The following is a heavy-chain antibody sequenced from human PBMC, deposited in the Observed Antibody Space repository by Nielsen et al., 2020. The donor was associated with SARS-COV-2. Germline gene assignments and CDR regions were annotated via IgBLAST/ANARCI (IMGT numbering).Heavy chain of an antibody. CDR1: GDSINSGDY. CDR2: LYDSGST. Sequence: SETLSLTCAVSGDSINSGDYTWAWSWIRQPPGKGLEWIGSLYDSGSTYYNPSLKSRVTMSADTSKNQFSLKLSSVTAADTAVYYCARVQYMATVTTYFDYWGQGTLVTVSS. D-gene: IGHD4-17*01. CDR3: ARVQYMATVTTYFDY. V-gene: IGHV4-39*07. J-gene: IGHJ4*02.